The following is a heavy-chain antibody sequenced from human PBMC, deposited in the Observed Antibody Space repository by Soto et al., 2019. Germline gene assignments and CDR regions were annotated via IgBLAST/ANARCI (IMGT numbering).Heavy chain of an antibody. CDR1: GGTFSSYA. CDR2: IIPIFGTA. V-gene: IGHV1-69*01. J-gene: IGHJ6*02. CDR3: ARVRYYDLWSGYYTGIDYGMDV. Sequence: QVQLVQSGAEVKKPGSSVKVSCKASGGTFSSYAISWVRQAPGQGLEWMGGIIPIFGTANYAQKFQGRVTITADESTSTAYMELSSLRSEDTAVYYCARVRYYDLWSGYYTGIDYGMDVWGQGTTVTVSS. D-gene: IGHD3-3*01.